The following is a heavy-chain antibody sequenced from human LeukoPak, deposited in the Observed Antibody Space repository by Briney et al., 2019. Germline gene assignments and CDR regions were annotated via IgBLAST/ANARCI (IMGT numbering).Heavy chain of an antibody. CDR3: AKEASHTAPLDY. V-gene: IGHV3-9*01. CDR1: GFTFDDYA. CDR2: ISWNSGSI. J-gene: IGHJ4*02. Sequence: GGSLRLSCAASGFTFDDYAMHWVRQAPGKGLEWVSGISWNSGSIGYADSVKGRFTISRDNAKNSLYLQMNSLRAEDTALYYCAKEASHTAPLDYWGQGILVTVSS. D-gene: IGHD5-18*01.